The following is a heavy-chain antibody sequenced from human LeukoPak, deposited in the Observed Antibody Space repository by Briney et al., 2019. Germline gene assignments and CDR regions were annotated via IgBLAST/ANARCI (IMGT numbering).Heavy chain of an antibody. CDR1: GFTFSTYT. J-gene: IGHJ4*02. D-gene: IGHD4-17*01. CDR2: ITSSSSYI. CDR3: ARDLNDYGDN. Sequence: GGSLRLSCSASGFTFSTYTMNWVRQAPGKGLEWVSSITSSSSYIYYADSVKGRFTISRDNAKNSLYLQMNSLRAEDTAVYYCARDLNDYGDNWGQGTLVTVSS. V-gene: IGHV3-21*01.